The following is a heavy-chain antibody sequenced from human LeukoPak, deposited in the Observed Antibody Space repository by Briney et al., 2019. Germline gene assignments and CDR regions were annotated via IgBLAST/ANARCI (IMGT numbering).Heavy chain of an antibody. J-gene: IGHJ4*02. D-gene: IGHD2-2*01. V-gene: IGHV4-38-2*01. CDR2: FFVRGST. CDR1: GGSFSGYY. CDR3: ARVARCTGCFDIDY. Sequence: PSETLSLTCAVYGGSFSGYYWGWIRQPPGKGLEWIGSFFVRGSTYYNPSLKSRVTISLDASKNQFSLTLSSVTAADTAVYYCARVARCTGCFDIDYWGQGTLVTVSS.